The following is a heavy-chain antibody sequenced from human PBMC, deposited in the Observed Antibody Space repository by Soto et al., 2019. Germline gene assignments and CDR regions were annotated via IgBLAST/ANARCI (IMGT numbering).Heavy chain of an antibody. CDR1: GGSISSSNW. CDR2: IYHSGST. CDR3: ARFKISSSWYPNHYYYGMDV. D-gene: IGHD6-13*01. J-gene: IGHJ6*02. Sequence: PSETLSLTCAVSGGSISSSNWWSWVRQPPGKGLEWIGEIYHSGSTNYNPSLKSRVTISVDKSKNQFSLKLSSVTAADTAVYYCARFKISSSWYPNHYYYGMDVWGQGTTVTVSS. V-gene: IGHV4-4*02.